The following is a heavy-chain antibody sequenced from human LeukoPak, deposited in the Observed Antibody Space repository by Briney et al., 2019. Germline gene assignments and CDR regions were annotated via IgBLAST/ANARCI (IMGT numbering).Heavy chain of an antibody. CDR3: ARAWITIFGVDDYYGMDV. Sequence: GGSLRLSCAASGFTFSSYSMNWVRQAPGKGLEWVSYISSSSSTIYYADSVKGRFTISRDNAKNSLYLQMNSLRDEDTAVYYCARAWITIFGVDDYYGMDVWGQGTTVTVSS. D-gene: IGHD3-3*01. V-gene: IGHV3-48*02. CDR2: ISSSSSTI. J-gene: IGHJ6*02. CDR1: GFTFSSYS.